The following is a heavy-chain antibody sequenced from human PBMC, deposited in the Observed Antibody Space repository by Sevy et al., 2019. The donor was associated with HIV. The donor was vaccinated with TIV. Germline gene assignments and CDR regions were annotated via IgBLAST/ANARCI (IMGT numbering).Heavy chain of an antibody. V-gene: IGHV3-23*01. CDR2: ISSSDNSI. Sequence: GGSLRLSCAASRFTFSDYAMSWVRQAPGKGLECVSSISSSDNSIYYADSVKGRFTISRDNSKNTLYLQMNSLTAEDTAVYYCAKGGILTVHGYWGRGTLVTVSS. D-gene: IGHD3-9*01. CDR3: AKGGILTVHGY. J-gene: IGHJ4*02. CDR1: RFTFSDYA.